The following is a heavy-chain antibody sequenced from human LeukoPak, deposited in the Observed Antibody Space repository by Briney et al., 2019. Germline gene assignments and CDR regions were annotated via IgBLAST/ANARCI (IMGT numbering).Heavy chain of an antibody. J-gene: IGHJ4*02. V-gene: IGHV1-69*06. D-gene: IGHD6-6*01. CDR2: IIPIFGTA. Sequence: SVKVSCKASGGTFSSYAISWVRQAPGQGLEWIGGIIPIFGTANYAQKFQGRVTITADKSTSTAYMELSSLRSEDTAVYYCARWSIAARGGFDYWGQGTLVTVSS. CDR3: ARWSIAARGGFDY. CDR1: GGTFSSYA.